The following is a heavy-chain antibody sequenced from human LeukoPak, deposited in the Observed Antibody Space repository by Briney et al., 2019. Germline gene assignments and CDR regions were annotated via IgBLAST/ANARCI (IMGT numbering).Heavy chain of an antibody. Sequence: GGSLRLSCAASGFTFSDYYMSWIRQAPGKGLEWVSYISSSGSTIYYADSVKGRFTISRDNAKNSLYLQMNSLRAEDTAVYYCARAPGRGYYDILTGYYTQGYDYWGQGTLVTVSS. CDR3: ARAPGRGYYDILTGYYTQGYDY. D-gene: IGHD3-9*01. V-gene: IGHV3-11*01. CDR1: GFTFSDYY. CDR2: ISSSGSTI. J-gene: IGHJ4*02.